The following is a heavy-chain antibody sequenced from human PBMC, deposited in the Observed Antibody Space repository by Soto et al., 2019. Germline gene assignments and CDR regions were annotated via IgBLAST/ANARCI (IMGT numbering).Heavy chain of an antibody. CDR3: ARDSFTLVYFSGGSYYVGYFDY. Sequence: ASVKVSCKASGYTFASYGISWVRQAPGQGLEWMGWISAYNGNTNYAQKLQGRVTMTTDTSTSTAYMELRSLRSDDTAVYYCARDSFTLVYFSGGSYYVGYFDYWGQGTLVTVSS. V-gene: IGHV1-18*01. D-gene: IGHD2-15*01. CDR2: ISAYNGNT. CDR1: GYTFASYG. J-gene: IGHJ4*02.